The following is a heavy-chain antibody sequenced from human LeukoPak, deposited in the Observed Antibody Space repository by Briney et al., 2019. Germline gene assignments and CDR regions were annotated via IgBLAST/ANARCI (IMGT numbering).Heavy chain of an antibody. V-gene: IGHV3-30*04. CDR1: GFTFSSYA. D-gene: IGHD4-17*01. CDR2: ISYDGSNK. J-gene: IGHJ6*03. Sequence: GGSLRLSCAASGFTFSSYAMHWVRQAPGKGLEWVAVISYDGSNKYYADSVKGRFTISRDNSKNTLYLQMNSLRAEDTAVYYCAKYYGDYYYYYYMDVWGKGTTVTVSS. CDR3: AKYYGDYYYYYYMDV.